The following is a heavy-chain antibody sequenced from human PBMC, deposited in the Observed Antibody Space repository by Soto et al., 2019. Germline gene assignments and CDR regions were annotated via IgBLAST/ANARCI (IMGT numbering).Heavy chain of an antibody. V-gene: IGHV1-18*01. D-gene: IGHD3-9*01. Sequence: ASVKVSCKASGYTFTSYGISWVRQAPGQGLERMGWISAYNGNTNYAQKLQGRDTMTTDTSTSTAYMELRSLRSNDTAVYYCARSNTYYDILTGYEFDYWGQGTLVTVSS. J-gene: IGHJ4*02. CDR2: ISAYNGNT. CDR1: GYTFTSYG. CDR3: ARSNTYYDILTGYEFDY.